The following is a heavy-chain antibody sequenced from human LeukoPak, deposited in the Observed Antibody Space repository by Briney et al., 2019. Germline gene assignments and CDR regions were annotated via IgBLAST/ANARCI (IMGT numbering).Heavy chain of an antibody. V-gene: IGHV4-39*07. Sequence: SETLSLTCTVSGGSISSSSYYWGWICQPPGKGLERIGSIYYSGSTYYNPSLKSRVTISVDTSKNQFSLKLSSVTAADTAVYYCARKDYGNYRDFDSWGQGTLVTVST. CDR3: ARKDYGNYRDFDS. J-gene: IGHJ4*02. D-gene: IGHD4-11*01. CDR2: IYYSGST. CDR1: GGSISSSSYY.